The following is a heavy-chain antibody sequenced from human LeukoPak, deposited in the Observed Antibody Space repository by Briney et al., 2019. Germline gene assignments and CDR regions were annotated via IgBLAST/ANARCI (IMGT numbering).Heavy chain of an antibody. CDR1: GGTFSAYW. CDR3: AKVPRDSDCY. V-gene: IGHV3-7*01. J-gene: IGHJ4*02. CDR2: INEDGSVK. Sequence: GGSLRLSCAVSGGTFSAYWMAWVRQSPGKGLEWVAEINEDGSVKYYVDSTKGRFTISRDSAKNSLYLQMNSLGAEDTAVYYCAKVPRDSDCYWGQGTLVTVSS. D-gene: IGHD2-21*02.